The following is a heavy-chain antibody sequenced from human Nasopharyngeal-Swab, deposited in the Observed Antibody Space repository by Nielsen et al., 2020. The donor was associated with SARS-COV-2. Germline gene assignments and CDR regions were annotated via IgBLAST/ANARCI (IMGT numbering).Heavy chain of an antibody. CDR2: ISYDGSNK. Sequence: GESLKISCAASGFTFSSYGMHWVRQAPGKGLEWVAVISYDGSNKYYADSVKGRFTISRDNSKNTLYLQMNSLRAEDTAVYYCAKPYSVWFGELFPAEYFQHWDQGTLVTVSS. CDR3: AKPYSVWFGELFPAEYFQH. J-gene: IGHJ1*01. V-gene: IGHV3-30*18. CDR1: GFTFSSYG. D-gene: IGHD3-10*01.